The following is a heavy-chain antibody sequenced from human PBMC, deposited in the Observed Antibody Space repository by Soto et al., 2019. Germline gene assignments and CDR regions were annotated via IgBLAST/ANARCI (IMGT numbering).Heavy chain of an antibody. CDR3: AGMPYTSGLRFDP. CDR1: GDSYSISTXS. J-gene: IGHJ5*02. D-gene: IGHD6-19*01. CDR2: IYQSGVT. Sequence: SETLSLTCNMSGDSYSISTXSWSWIRQPPGKALQWIGFIYQSGVTSYNPSLASRASISLDRSNNQCSLKLKSVTAADTAVYFCAGMPYTSGLRFDPWGPGTLVTVSS. V-gene: IGHV4-30-2*01.